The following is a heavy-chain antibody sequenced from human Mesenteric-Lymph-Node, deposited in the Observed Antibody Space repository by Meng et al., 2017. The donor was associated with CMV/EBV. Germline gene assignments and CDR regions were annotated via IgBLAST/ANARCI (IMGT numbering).Heavy chain of an antibody. CDR1: GFSFSWYW. V-gene: IGHV3-7*01. J-gene: IGHJ4*02. CDR3: ARGPTGDFDY. Sequence: GESLKISCAASGFSFSWYWMSWVRQAPGKGLEWVANIKQDGSEKYYVDSVKGRFTVSRDNAKNSLYLQMNSLRAEDTAVYYCARGPTGDFDYWGQGTLVTVSS. CDR2: IKQDGSEK.